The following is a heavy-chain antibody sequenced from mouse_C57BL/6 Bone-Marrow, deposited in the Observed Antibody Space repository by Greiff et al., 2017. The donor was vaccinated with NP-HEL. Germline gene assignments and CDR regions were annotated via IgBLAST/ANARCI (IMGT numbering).Heavy chain of an antibody. J-gene: IGHJ3*01. CDR3: ARAAY. CDR2: IYPGDGDT. Sequence: QVQLQQSGAELVKPGASVTISCKASGYEFSNYWMNWVKQRPGQGLEWIGQIYPGDGDTNYNGKFKDKATLTADKSSSTAYMQLSRLTSEDSAVYFCARAAYGDQGNLVTVSA. V-gene: IGHV1-80*01. CDR1: GYEFSNYW.